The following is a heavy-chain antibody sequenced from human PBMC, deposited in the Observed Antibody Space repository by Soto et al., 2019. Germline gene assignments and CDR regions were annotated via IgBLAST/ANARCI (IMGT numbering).Heavy chain of an antibody. D-gene: IGHD4-17*01. CDR3: ARDWTTVTNRYYYYGMDV. CDR1: GFTFSSYS. V-gene: IGHV3-21*01. Sequence: PGGSLRLSCAASGFTFSSYSMNWVRQAPGKGLEWVSSISSSSSYIYYADSVKGRFTISRDNAKNSLYLQMNSLRAEDTAVYYCARDWTTVTNRYYYYGMDVWGQGTTVTVSS. CDR2: ISSSSSYI. J-gene: IGHJ6*02.